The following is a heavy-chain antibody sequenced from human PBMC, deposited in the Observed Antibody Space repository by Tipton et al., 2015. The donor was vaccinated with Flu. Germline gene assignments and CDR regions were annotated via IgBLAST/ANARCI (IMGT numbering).Heavy chain of an antibody. V-gene: IGHV4-59*08. Sequence: TLSLTCTVSGGSISSYYWSWIRQPPGKGLEWIRYIYYSGSTNYNPSLKSRVPISVDTSKNQFSLNLTSVTAADPAVFYCARHMSGGTRRAYDFWGQGTLVTVSS. D-gene: IGHD2-15*01. CDR1: GGSISSYY. J-gene: IGHJ4*02. CDR3: ARHMSGGTRRAYDF. CDR2: IYYSGST.